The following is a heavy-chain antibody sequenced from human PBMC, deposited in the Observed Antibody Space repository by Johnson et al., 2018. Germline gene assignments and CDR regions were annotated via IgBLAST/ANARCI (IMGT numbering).Heavy chain of an antibody. CDR1: GGSFSGYY. V-gene: IGHV4-34*01. D-gene: IGHD3-22*01. CDR3: ARVYYYDSSAFDAFDI. Sequence: QVQLQQWGAGLLKPSETLSLTCAVYGGSFSGYYWSWIRQPPGKGLEWIGESNHRGSTNYNPSLKSRATISVDPSKNHFPLKLSSVTAADTAVYYCARVYYYDSSAFDAFDIWGQGTMVTVSS. CDR2: SNHRGST. J-gene: IGHJ3*02.